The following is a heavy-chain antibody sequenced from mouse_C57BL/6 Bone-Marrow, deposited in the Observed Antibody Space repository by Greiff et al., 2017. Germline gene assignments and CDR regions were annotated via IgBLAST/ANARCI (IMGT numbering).Heavy chain of an antibody. Sequence: EVMLVESGGGLVKPGGSLKLSCAASGFTFSDYGMHWVRQAPEKGLEWVAYISSGSSTIYYADTVKGRFTISRDNAKNTLFLQMTSLRSEDTAMYYCARGEYGSSFAYWGQGTLVTVSA. V-gene: IGHV5-17*01. CDR2: ISSGSSTI. J-gene: IGHJ3*01. CDR1: GFTFSDYG. CDR3: ARGEYGSSFAY. D-gene: IGHD1-1*01.